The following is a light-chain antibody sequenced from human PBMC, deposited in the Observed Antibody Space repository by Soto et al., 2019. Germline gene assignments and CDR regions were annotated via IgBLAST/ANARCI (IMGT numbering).Light chain of an antibody. J-gene: IGKJ4*01. CDR2: AAS. V-gene: IGKV1-39*01. CDR1: QSISNY. Sequence: DMEMTQSPSSLSASVGDRVTITCRASQSISNYLHWYQHKPGKVPKLLIYAASSLQSGVPTRFSGSGSGTDFTLTINSLQPEDFATYYCQQSYCTPLTFGGGTKIEIK. CDR3: QQSYCTPLT.